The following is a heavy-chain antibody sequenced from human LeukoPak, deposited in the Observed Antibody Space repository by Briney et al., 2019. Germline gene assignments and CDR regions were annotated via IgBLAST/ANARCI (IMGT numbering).Heavy chain of an antibody. CDR1: GDSISSGCYY. CDR2: VFHSGNT. D-gene: IGHD6-19*01. V-gene: IGHV4-39*01. J-gene: IGHJ4*02. Sequence: SETLSLTCTVSGDSISSGCYYWAWIRHPPVKGLEWIGSVFHSGNTYYNPSLQSRVSISVDTSKTQFSLKLTSVTAADTAVYYCARTRHITVAGHFDYWGRGTLVTVSS. CDR3: ARTRHITVAGHFDY.